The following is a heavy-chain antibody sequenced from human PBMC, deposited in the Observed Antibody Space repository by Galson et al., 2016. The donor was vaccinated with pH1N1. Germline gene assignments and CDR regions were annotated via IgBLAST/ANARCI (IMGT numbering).Heavy chain of an antibody. CDR3: TRVGRLRSDFDP. CDR1: GYTFTGNY. CDR2: INPDSGGT. D-gene: IGHD3-16*01. Sequence: VSCTASGYTFTGNYVHWVRQAPGQGLEWMGWINPDSGGTNYAQRFQGRVTMTRDTSISTAYMELSRLTSDDTAVYYCTRVGRLRSDFDPWGQGTLVTVSS. J-gene: IGHJ5*02. V-gene: IGHV1-2*02.